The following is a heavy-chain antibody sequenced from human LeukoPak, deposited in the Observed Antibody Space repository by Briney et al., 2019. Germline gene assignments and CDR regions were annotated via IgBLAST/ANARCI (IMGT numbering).Heavy chain of an antibody. Sequence: PSETLSLTCAVYGGSFSGYHWSWIRQPPGKGLEWIGEINHSGSTNYNPSLKSRVTISVDTSKNQFSLKLSSVTAADTAVYYCARIQWLVYYYYGMDVWGQGTTVTVSS. J-gene: IGHJ6*02. D-gene: IGHD6-19*01. CDR1: GGSFSGYH. CDR3: ARIQWLVYYYYGMDV. V-gene: IGHV4-34*01. CDR2: INHSGST.